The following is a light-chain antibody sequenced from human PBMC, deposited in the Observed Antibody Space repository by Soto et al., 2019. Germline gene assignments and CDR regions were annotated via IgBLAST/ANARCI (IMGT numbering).Light chain of an antibody. CDR3: QHYNSYSEA. CDR2: GAS. J-gene: IGKJ1*01. V-gene: IGKV3-15*01. Sequence: EIVMTQSPATLSVSPGERATLSCRASQSITSNLAWYQQKPGQAPRLLLYGASTRATGIPARFSGSGSGTEFTLTISSLQPDDFATYYCQHYNSYSEAFGQGTKVDI. CDR1: QSITSN.